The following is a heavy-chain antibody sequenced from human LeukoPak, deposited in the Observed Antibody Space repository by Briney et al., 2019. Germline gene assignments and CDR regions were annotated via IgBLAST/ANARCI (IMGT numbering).Heavy chain of an antibody. Sequence: SETLSLTCTVSGGSISSSGYYWGWIRQPPGKGLEWIGSIYYSGSTYYNPSLKSRVTISVDTSKNQFSLKLSSVTAADTAVYYCARAYYDILTGYFRPFDAFDIWGQGTMVTVSS. D-gene: IGHD3-9*01. CDR2: IYYSGST. V-gene: IGHV4-39*07. CDR3: ARAYYDILTGYFRPFDAFDI. J-gene: IGHJ3*02. CDR1: GGSISSSGYY.